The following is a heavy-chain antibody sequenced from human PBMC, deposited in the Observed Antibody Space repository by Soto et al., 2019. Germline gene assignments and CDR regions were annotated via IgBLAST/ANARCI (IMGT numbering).Heavy chain of an antibody. J-gene: IGHJ3*02. CDR2: IYYSGST. CDR3: ARALSLYSSRRSPGGAFDI. D-gene: IGHD6-13*01. CDR1: GGSISSYY. Sequence: QVQLQESGPGLVKPSETLSLTCTVSGGSISSYYWSWIRQPPGKGLEWIGYIYYSGSTNYNPSLKSRVTISVDTSKNQFSLKLSSVTAADTAVYYCARALSLYSSRRSPGGAFDIWGQGTMVTVSS. V-gene: IGHV4-59*08.